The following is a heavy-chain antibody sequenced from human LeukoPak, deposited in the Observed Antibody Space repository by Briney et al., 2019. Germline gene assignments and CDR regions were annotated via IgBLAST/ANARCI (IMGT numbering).Heavy chain of an antibody. CDR1: DGSFSGN. CDR3: ARASSGYNDY. Sequence: SETLSLTCDIYDGSFSGNWSWVRQPPGKGLEWIGEINHSGSTTSNPSLKSRVTISVDTSKNQFSLKLSSVTAADTAVYYCARASSGYNDYWGQGTLVTVSS. V-gene: IGHV4-34*01. CDR2: INHSGST. J-gene: IGHJ4*02. D-gene: IGHD3-22*01.